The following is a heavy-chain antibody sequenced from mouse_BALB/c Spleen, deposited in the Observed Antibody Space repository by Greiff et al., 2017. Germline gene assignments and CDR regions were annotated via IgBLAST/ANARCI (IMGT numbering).Heavy chain of an antibody. Sequence: EVKLMESGGGLVKPGGSLKLSCAASGFTFSDYYMYWVRQTPEKRLEWVATISDGGSYTYYPDSVKGRFTISRDNAKNNLYLQMSSLKSEDTAMYYCARDIYYYGSSPFAYWGQGTLVTVSA. D-gene: IGHD1-1*01. V-gene: IGHV5-4*02. J-gene: IGHJ3*01. CDR1: GFTFSDYY. CDR3: ARDIYYYGSSPFAY. CDR2: ISDGGSYT.